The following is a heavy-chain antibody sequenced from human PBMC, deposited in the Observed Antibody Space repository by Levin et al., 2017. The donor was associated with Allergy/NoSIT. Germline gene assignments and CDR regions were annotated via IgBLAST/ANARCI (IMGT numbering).Heavy chain of an antibody. J-gene: IGHJ6*02. CDR1: GFTFSSYS. D-gene: IGHD1-14*01. CDR2: LLFDGRNK. V-gene: IGHV3-30-3*01. CDR3: ARDRREPNYYSGFDV. Sequence: GGSLRLSCAASGFTFSSYSMHWVRQAPGKGLEWVAILLFDGRNKYYADSVQGRFTISRDNSKNTLYLQMNSLSDEDTAVYFCARDRREPNYYSGFDVWGQGTTVTVSS.